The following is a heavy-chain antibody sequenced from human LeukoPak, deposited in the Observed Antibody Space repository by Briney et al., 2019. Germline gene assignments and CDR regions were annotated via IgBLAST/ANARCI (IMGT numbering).Heavy chain of an antibody. CDR3: ARGWYSSSWYADP. CDR2: ISPYNGNT. D-gene: IGHD6-13*01. V-gene: IGHV1-18*01. Sequence: ASVKVSCKASGYTFTSYGISWVRQAPGQGLEWMGWISPYNGNTNYAQKLQGRVTMTRNTSISTAYMELSSLRSEDTAVYYCARGWYSSSWYADPWGQGTLVTVSS. J-gene: IGHJ5*02. CDR1: GYTFTSYG.